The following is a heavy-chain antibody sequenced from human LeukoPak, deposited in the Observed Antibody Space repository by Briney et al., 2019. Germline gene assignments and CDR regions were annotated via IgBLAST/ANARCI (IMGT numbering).Heavy chain of an antibody. CDR1: GGSISSYY. D-gene: IGHD3-3*01. Sequence: SVTLFLTCTVSGGSISSYYWGWIRQPAGKGLEWIGRIYTSGSTNYNPSLKSRVTMSVDTSKNQFSLKLSSVTAADTAVYYCARDGDFWSGSNWFDPWGQGTLVTVSS. CDR2: IYTSGST. V-gene: IGHV4-4*07. J-gene: IGHJ5*02. CDR3: ARDGDFWSGSNWFDP.